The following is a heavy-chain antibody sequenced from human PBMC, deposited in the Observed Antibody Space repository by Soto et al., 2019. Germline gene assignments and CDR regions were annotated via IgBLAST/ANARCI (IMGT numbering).Heavy chain of an antibody. V-gene: IGHV1-69*13. D-gene: IGHD6-13*01. Sequence: ASVKVSCKASGGTFSSYAISWVRQAPGQGLEWMGGIIPIFGTANYAQKFQGRVTITADESTSTAYMELSSLRSEDTAVYYCARFVAAAGIKSGSMYYYGMDVWGQGTTVTVSS. CDR1: GGTFSSYA. CDR3: ARFVAAAGIKSGSMYYYGMDV. J-gene: IGHJ6*02. CDR2: IIPIFGTA.